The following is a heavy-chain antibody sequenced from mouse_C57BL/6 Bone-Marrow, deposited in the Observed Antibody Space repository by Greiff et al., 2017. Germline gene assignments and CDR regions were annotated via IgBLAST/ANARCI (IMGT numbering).Heavy chain of an antibody. Sequence: EVQLQQSGTVLARPGASVKMSCKTSGYTFTSYWMHWVKQRPGQGLEWIGAIYPGNSDTSYNQQFKGKAKLTAVTSASTAYRELSSLTNEDSAVYYCTNYCGSSYGDVWGTGTTVTVSS. D-gene: IGHD1-1*01. CDR1: GYTFTSYW. CDR3: TNYCGSSYGDV. V-gene: IGHV1-5*01. J-gene: IGHJ1*03. CDR2: IYPGNSDT.